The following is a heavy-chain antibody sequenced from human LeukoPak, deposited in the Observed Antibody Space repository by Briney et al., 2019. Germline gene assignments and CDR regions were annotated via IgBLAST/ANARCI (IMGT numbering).Heavy chain of an antibody. V-gene: IGHV3-30-3*01. Sequence: GGSLRLSCAASGFTFSSYAMHRVRQAPGKGLEWVAVISYDGSNKYYADSVKGRFTISRDNSKNTLYLQMNSLRAEDTAVYYCARGHTDIVVVPAAIEGAFDIWGQGTMVTVSS. D-gene: IGHD2-2*01. CDR2: ISYDGSNK. J-gene: IGHJ3*02. CDR3: ARGHTDIVVVPAAIEGAFDI. CDR1: GFTFSSYA.